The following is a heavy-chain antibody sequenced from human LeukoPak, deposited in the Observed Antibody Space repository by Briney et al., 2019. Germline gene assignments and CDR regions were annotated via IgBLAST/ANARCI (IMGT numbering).Heavy chain of an antibody. J-gene: IGHJ4*02. CDR2: MNGDGSTI. Sequence: GGSLRLSCAASGFTFTGSWMHWVRQVPGKGLLWVARMNGDGSTINYADSVKGRFTISRDDANNMLYLQMNSLKVEDMAVYYCARPGYYRFDYWGQGVLVTVSS. CDR1: GFTFTGSW. CDR3: ARPGYYRFDY. V-gene: IGHV3-74*01. D-gene: IGHD4-17*01.